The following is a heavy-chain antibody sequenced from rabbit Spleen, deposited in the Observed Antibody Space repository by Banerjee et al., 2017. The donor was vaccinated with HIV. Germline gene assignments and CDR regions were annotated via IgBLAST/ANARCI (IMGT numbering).Heavy chain of an antibody. CDR3: ARDLAGVIGWNFNL. Sequence: QSLEESGGDLVKPGASLTLTCTASGVSFSGDSYMCWVRQAPGKGLEWIACIDAGSSGFTYFATWAKGRFTISKTSSTTVTLRMTSLTAADRAAYFCARDLAGVIGWNFNLWGPGTLVPVS. CDR2: IDAGSSGFT. J-gene: IGHJ4*01. CDR1: GVSFSGDSY. D-gene: IGHD4-1*01. V-gene: IGHV1S40*01.